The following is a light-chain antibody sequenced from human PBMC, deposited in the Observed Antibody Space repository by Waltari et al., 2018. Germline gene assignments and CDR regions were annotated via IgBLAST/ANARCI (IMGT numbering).Light chain of an antibody. CDR3: QQYYSTPWT. CDR2: WAS. CDR1: QSVLYSSNNNNY. J-gene: IGKJ1*01. Sequence: DIVMTQSPDSLAVSLGERATINCKSSQSVLYSSNNNNYLAWYQQKPGQPPKLRIYWASTRESGVPDRFSGSGSGTDFTLTISSLQAEDVAVYYCQQYYSTPWTFAQGTKVEIK. V-gene: IGKV4-1*01.